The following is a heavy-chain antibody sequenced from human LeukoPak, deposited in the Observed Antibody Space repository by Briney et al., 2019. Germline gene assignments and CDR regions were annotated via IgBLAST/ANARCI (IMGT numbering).Heavy chain of an antibody. V-gene: IGHV4-39*07. CDR2: IYYSGST. CDR1: GGSISSSSYY. D-gene: IGHD4-17*01. Sequence: SETLSLTCTVSGGSISSSSYYWGWIRQPPGKGLEWIGSIYYSGSTYYNPSLKSRVTISVDTSKNQFSLKLSSVTAADTAVYYCARDLVLGYGDYLSWFDPWGQGTLVTVSS. CDR3: ARDLVLGYGDYLSWFDP. J-gene: IGHJ5*02.